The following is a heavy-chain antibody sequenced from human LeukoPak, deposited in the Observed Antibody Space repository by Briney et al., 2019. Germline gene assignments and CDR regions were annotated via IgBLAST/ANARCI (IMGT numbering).Heavy chain of an antibody. V-gene: IGHV5-51*01. D-gene: IGHD3-3*01. CDR1: GYSFDMHW. J-gene: IGHJ3*02. CDR2: IYPGDSQT. Sequence: GESLKISCKGSGYSFDMHWTGWVRQMPGKGLEWMGIIYPGDSQTAYSPSFQGQVTISADKSISTAYLQWRSLKASDTAIYYCGRIRGYDFWSRGAFDIWGQGTMVTVSS. CDR3: GRIRGYDFWSRGAFDI.